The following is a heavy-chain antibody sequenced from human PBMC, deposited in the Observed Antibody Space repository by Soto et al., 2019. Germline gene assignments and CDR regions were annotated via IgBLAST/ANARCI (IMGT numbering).Heavy chain of an antibody. CDR2: ISAYNGNT. CDR3: ARYFDWLLYTPPFDY. V-gene: IGHV1-18*01. CDR1: GYTLTSYG. Sequence: ASVKVSCKASGYTLTSYGISWVRQAPGQGLERMGWISAYNGNTNYAQKLQGRVTMTTDTSTSTAYMELRSLRSDDTAVYYCARYFDWLLYTPPFDYWGQGTLVTVSS. J-gene: IGHJ4*02. D-gene: IGHD3-9*01.